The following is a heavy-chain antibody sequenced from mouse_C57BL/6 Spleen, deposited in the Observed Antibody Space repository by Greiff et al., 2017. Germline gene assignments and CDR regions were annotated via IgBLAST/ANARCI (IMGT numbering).Heavy chain of an antibody. CDR3: ARKGPRRYFDV. J-gene: IGHJ1*03. CDR1: GYTFTSYW. Sequence: QVQLQQPGAELVMPGASVKLSCKASGYTFTSYWMHWVKQRPGQGLEWIGEIDPSDSYTNYNQKFKGKSTLTVDESSSTAYMQLSSLTCEDSAVYYCARKGPRRYFDVWGTGTTVTVSS. CDR2: IDPSDSYT. V-gene: IGHV1-69*01.